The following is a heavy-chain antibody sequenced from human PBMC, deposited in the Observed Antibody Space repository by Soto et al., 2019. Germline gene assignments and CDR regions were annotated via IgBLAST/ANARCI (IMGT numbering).Heavy chain of an antibody. Sequence: ASVKVSCKASGCTFSSYAISWVRQAPGQGLEWMGGIIPIFGTANYAQKFQGRVTITADESTSTAYMELSSLRSEDTAVYYCARVDSSSWYIDYWGQGTLVTVSS. D-gene: IGHD6-6*01. CDR1: GCTFSSYA. CDR2: IIPIFGTA. J-gene: IGHJ4*02. V-gene: IGHV1-69*13. CDR3: ARVDSSSWYIDY.